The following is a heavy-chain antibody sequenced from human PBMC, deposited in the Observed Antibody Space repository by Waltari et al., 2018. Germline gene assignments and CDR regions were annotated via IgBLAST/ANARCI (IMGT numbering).Heavy chain of an antibody. D-gene: IGHD1-26*01. CDR2: IKQDGSAK. CDR3: VKDEWEAYFEF. CDR1: GFTLCGSW. V-gene: IGHV3-7*01. J-gene: IGHJ4*02. Sequence: EVQLVESGGGLVQPVGSLRLPCDAPGFTLCGSWLGGARQAPGKGLEFVANIKQDGSAKNHVDSVKGRFTISRDNARNIVYLQMNSLRDEDTAVYYCVKDEWEAYFEFWGQGTLVTVSS.